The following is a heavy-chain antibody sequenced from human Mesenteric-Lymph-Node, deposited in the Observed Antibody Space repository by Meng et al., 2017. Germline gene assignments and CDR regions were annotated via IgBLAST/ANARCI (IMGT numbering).Heavy chain of an antibody. Sequence: QVQYQQGGPGLLKPSDVMSPACAVNGGSLSGGYWNWVRQPPGKGLEWIGEISHGESPSYNPSLKSRVTISIDTSKKRLCLMLSSVTAADTAVYFCARGELLWDYWGQGTLVTVSS. D-gene: IGHD2-2*01. CDR3: ARGELLWDY. CDR2: ISHGESP. CDR1: GGSLSGGY. J-gene: IGHJ4*02. V-gene: IGHV4-34*01.